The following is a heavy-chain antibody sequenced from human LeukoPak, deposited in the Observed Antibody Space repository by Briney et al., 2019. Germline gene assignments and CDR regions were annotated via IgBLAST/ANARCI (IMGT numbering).Heavy chain of an antibody. D-gene: IGHD5-12*01. Sequence: SETLSLTYAVYGGSFSGYYWSWIRQPPGKGLEWIGEINHSGSTNYNPSLKSRVTISVDTSKNQFSLKLSSVTAADTAVYYCARGPRVRGSDYWGQGTLVTVSS. CDR3: ARGPRVRGSDY. CDR1: GGSFSGYY. V-gene: IGHV4-34*01. J-gene: IGHJ4*02. CDR2: INHSGST.